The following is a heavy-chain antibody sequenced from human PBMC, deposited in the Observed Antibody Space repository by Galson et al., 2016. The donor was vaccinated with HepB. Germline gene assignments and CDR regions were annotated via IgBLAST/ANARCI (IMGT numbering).Heavy chain of an antibody. Sequence: TLSLTCTVSGGPISSNSWSWIRQPPGKGLEWIGSIYHSGSTNYNPSLQTRVPISVDTSKNQFSLNLSSVTGADTAVYYCARVGGYSSVWYLASGVGWFDPWGQGTLVAVSS. CDR2: IYHSGST. D-gene: IGHD6-19*01. CDR3: ARVGGYSSVWYLASGVGWFDP. V-gene: IGHV4-59*01. CDR1: GGPISSNS. J-gene: IGHJ5*02.